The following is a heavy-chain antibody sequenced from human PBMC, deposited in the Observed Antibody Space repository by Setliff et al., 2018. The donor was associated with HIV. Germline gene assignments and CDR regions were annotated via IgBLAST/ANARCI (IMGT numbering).Heavy chain of an antibody. Sequence: SETLSLTCTVSDGSISSYYWSWIRQPAGEGLEWIGRIYTSGSTYYNPSLKSRVTISVDTSKNQFSLKLRSVTAADTALYYCARGRYRSRWYASDHYYIDVWGKGTTVTVS. CDR3: ARGRYRSRWYASDHYYIDV. CDR2: IYTSGST. D-gene: IGHD6-13*01. J-gene: IGHJ6*03. CDR1: DGSISSYY. V-gene: IGHV4-4*07.